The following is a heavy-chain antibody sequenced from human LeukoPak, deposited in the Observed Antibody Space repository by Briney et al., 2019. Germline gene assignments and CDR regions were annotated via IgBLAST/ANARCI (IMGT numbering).Heavy chain of an antibody. J-gene: IGHJ4*02. CDR3: AKAFRGNQFDD. CDR1: GFTVSSNY. D-gene: IGHD3-10*01. V-gene: IGHV3-30*02. CDR2: IWYDGSDQ. Sequence: PGGSLRLSCAASGFTVSSNYMSWVRQAPGKGLEWVAFIWYDGSDQYYADSVKGRFTVSRDDSKNTLYLQMNSLRAEDTAVFYCAKAFRGNQFDDWGQGTLVTVSS.